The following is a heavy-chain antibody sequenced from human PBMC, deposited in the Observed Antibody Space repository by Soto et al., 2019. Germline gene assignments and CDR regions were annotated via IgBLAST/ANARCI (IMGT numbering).Heavy chain of an antibody. Sequence: SSVKVSCKASGCTFSSYAISWVRQAPGQGLEWMGGIIPIFGTANYAQKFQGRVTITADESTSTAYMELSSLRSEDTAVYYCARETHYYDSSGYYREGAYYYYGMDVWGQGTTVTVSS. CDR3: ARETHYYDSSGYYREGAYYYYGMDV. CDR2: IIPIFGTA. CDR1: GCTFSSYA. D-gene: IGHD3-22*01. J-gene: IGHJ6*02. V-gene: IGHV1-69*13.